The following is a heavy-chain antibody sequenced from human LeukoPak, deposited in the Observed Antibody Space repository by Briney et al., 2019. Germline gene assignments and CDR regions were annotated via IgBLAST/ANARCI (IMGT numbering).Heavy chain of an antibody. D-gene: IGHD2-15*01. CDR3: ARGAYCSGGSCYPPHYYYYMDV. CDR1: GYTFTSYA. V-gene: IGHV1-3*03. J-gene: IGHJ6*03. Sequence: ASVKVSCKASGYTFTSYAMHWVRQAPGQRLEWMGWINAGNGNTKYSQEFQGRVTITRDTSASTAYMELSSLRSEDMAVYYCARGAYCSGGSCYPPHYYYYMDVWGKGTTVTVSS. CDR2: INAGNGNT.